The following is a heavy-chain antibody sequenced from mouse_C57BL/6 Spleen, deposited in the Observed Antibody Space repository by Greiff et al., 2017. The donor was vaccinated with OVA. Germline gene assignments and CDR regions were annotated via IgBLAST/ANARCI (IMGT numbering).Heavy chain of an antibody. Sequence: QVQLQQSGPELVKPGASVKISCKASGYTFTDYYINWVKQRPGQGLEWIGWIFPGSGSTYYNEKFKGKATLTVDKSSSTAYMLLSSLTSEDSAVYFCARWGYYGSSYKYFDVWGTGTTVTVSS. CDR3: ARWGYYGSSYKYFDV. J-gene: IGHJ1*03. D-gene: IGHD1-1*01. CDR2: IFPGSGST. V-gene: IGHV1-75*01. CDR1: GYTFTDYY.